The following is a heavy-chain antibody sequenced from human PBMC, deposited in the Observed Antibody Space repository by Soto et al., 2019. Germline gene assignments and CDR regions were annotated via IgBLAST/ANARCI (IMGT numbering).Heavy chain of an antibody. CDR1: GFTFSSYG. J-gene: IGHJ4*02. CDR3: AKGELLWFGELPPR. D-gene: IGHD3-10*01. V-gene: IGHV3-30*18. Sequence: QVQLVESGGGVVQPGRSLRLSCAASGFTFSSYGMHWVRQAPGNGLEWVAVISYDGSNKYYADSVKGRFTISRDNSKNTLYLQMNSLRAEDTAVYYCAKGELLWFGELPPRWGQGTLVTVSS. CDR2: ISYDGSNK.